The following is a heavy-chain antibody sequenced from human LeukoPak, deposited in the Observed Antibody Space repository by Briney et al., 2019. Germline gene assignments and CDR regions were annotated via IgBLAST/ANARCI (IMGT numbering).Heavy chain of an antibody. V-gene: IGHV3-48*01. CDR1: GFTFSSYS. CDR2: SSSTGSTI. D-gene: IGHD3-22*01. Sequence: GGSLRLSCAASGFTFSSYSMNWVRQAPGKGLEWVSYSSSTGSTIYYADSVKGRFTISRDNAKNSLYLQMNSLRAEDTAVYYCARDPYYYDSSGYYYYYYGMDVWGQGTRVTVSS. J-gene: IGHJ6*02. CDR3: ARDPYYYDSSGYYYYYYGMDV.